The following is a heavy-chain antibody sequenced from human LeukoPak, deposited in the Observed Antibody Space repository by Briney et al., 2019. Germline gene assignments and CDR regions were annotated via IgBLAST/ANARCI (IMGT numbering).Heavy chain of an antibody. D-gene: IGHD3-9*01. CDR1: VYTFTGYH. CDR2: INPNTGGT. Sequence: ASVKVSCKASVYTFTGYHMHWVRQAPGQGLEWMGWINPNTGGTNYPQKFQGRVTMTRDTSISTAYMELSRLRSDDTAVYYCASAYDILSGYYNYFDYWGQATLVTVSS. J-gene: IGHJ4*02. V-gene: IGHV1-2*02. CDR3: ASAYDILSGYYNYFDY.